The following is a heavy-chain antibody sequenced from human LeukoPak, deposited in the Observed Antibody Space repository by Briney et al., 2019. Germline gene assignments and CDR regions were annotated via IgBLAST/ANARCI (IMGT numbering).Heavy chain of an antibody. D-gene: IGHD3-3*01. Sequence: SETLSLTCGVSGGSVINTNWWTWVRQPPGKGLEWIGEVHLDGRTNYNPSLESRLTMSVDVSENRVSLKLTSVTAADTAVYYCAREGGFYRPLDYSGQGTLVTVSS. CDR2: VHLDGRT. J-gene: IGHJ4*02. V-gene: IGHV4-4*02. CDR3: AREGGFYRPLDY. CDR1: GGSVINTNW.